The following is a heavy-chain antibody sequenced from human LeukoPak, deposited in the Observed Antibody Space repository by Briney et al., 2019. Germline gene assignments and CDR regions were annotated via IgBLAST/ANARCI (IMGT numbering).Heavy chain of an antibody. CDR1: GFTFSSCW. J-gene: IGHJ3*02. D-gene: IGHD3-3*01. CDR2: INSDGSGT. CDR3: ASLVGGYYPPVEGFDI. Sequence: GGSLRPSCAASGFTFSSCWLHWVRQAPGKGLVWVSRINSDGSGTDYADSVKGRFSISRDNAKKTVYLQMNSLRAEDTAVYYCASLVGGYYPPVEGFDIWGQGTMVTVSS. V-gene: IGHV3-74*01.